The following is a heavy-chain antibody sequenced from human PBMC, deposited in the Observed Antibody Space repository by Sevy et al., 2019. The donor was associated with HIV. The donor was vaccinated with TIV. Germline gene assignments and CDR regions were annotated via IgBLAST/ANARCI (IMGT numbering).Heavy chain of an antibody. CDR3: ARDTVTMVRGVINYYYYGRDV. CDR2: IIPIFGTV. V-gene: IGHV1-69*13. J-gene: IGHJ6*02. Sequence: ASVKVSCKDSGGTFSTYAISWVRQAPGQGLEWMGGIIPIFGTVNYAQKFQGRVTITADESTSTAYMELSSLRSEDTAVYYCARDTVTMVRGVINYYYYGRDVWGQGTTVTVSS. CDR1: GGTFSTYA. D-gene: IGHD3-10*01.